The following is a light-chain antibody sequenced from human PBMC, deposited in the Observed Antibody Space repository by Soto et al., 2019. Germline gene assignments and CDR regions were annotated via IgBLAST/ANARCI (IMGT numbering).Light chain of an antibody. Sequence: DIQMTQSPSTLSASVGDRVTITCRAGQSISSWLAWYQQKPGKAPKLLIYKASTLQSGVPSRFSGSGSGTEFTLAISSLQPDDSATYYCQQYNDNWTFGQGTKV. J-gene: IGKJ1*01. V-gene: IGKV1-5*03. CDR1: QSISSW. CDR2: KAS. CDR3: QQYNDNWT.